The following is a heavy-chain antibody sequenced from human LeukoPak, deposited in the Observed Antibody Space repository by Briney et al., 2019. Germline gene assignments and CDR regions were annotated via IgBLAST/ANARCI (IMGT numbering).Heavy chain of an antibody. V-gene: IGHV4-59*08. Sequence: PSETLSLTCTVSGGSLRSYYWSWNRQPPGTGLEWTGYIYHSGSTNYNPSLESRVTMSVDTSKNQFSLKLGSVTDADTAVYFCARHVSSASHVFDIWGQGTMVTVSS. CDR2: IYHSGST. D-gene: IGHD5/OR15-5a*01. CDR3: ARHVSSASHVFDI. J-gene: IGHJ3*02. CDR1: GGSLRSYY.